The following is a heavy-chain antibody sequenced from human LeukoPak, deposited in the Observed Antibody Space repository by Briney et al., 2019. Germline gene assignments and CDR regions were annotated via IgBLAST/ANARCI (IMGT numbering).Heavy chain of an antibody. V-gene: IGHV3-11*01. D-gene: IGHD3-3*01. CDR3: ARARWSGYYAEIYFDH. J-gene: IGHJ4*02. CDR2: ISSSGSTV. Sequence: GGSLRLSCAASGFTFSDYYMSWIRQAPGKGLEWVSYISSSGSTVYYADSVKGRFTISRDNAKNSLYLQMNSLRAGDTAVYYCARARWSGYYAEIYFDHWGQGTLVAVSS. CDR1: GFTFSDYY.